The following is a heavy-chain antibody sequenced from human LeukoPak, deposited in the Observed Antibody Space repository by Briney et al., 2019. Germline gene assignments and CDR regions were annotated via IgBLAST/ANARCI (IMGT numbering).Heavy chain of an antibody. Sequence: GGSLRLSCAASGFTFSSYWMSWVRQASGKGLEWVANIKQDGSEKYYVDSVKGRFTISRDNAKNSLYLQMNSLRAEDTAVYYCARDQGIQLWFGYYYYYGMDVWGQGTTVTVSS. CDR3: ARDQGIQLWFGYYYYYGMDV. CDR2: IKQDGSEK. CDR1: GFTFSSYW. D-gene: IGHD5-18*01. J-gene: IGHJ6*02. V-gene: IGHV3-7*03.